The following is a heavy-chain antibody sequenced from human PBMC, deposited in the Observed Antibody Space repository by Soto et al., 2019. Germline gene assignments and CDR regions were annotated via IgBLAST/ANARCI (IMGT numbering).Heavy chain of an antibody. D-gene: IGHD1-20*01. V-gene: IGHV1-3*05. J-gene: IGHJ4*02. CDR2: INGGNGNR. CDR3: TRDRGRYHLDY. CDR1: GYTFTSSA. Sequence: QVQLVQSGAEEKKPGASLKVSCKASGYTFTSSAMHWVRQAPGQRPEWMGWINGGNGNRKYSQKFVGRVTITSDTSSSKSYMELSSLTSDVTAVDYGTRDRGRYHLDYWGQGALVTVSS.